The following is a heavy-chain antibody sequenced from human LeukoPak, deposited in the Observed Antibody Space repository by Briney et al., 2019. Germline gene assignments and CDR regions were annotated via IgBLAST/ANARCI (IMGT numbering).Heavy chain of an antibody. J-gene: IGHJ4*02. CDR3: ARAGYSYADY. V-gene: IGHV3-7*01. Sequence: PGGSLRLSCAASGFTFSSRWMSWVRQAPGKGLEWVANIKQDGSEKYYVDSVKGRFTISRDNAKNSVHLQMNRLRAEDTAVYYCARAGYSYADYWGQGTLVTVSS. CDR1: GFTFSSRW. CDR2: IKQDGSEK. D-gene: IGHD5-18*01.